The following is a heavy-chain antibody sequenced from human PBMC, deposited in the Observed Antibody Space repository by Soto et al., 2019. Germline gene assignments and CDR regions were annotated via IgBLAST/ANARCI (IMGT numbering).Heavy chain of an antibody. D-gene: IGHD2-21*02. J-gene: IGHJ4*02. Sequence: GESLKISCKGSGYSFTSYWIGWVRQMPGKGLEWMGIIYPGDSDTRYSPSFQGQVTISADKSISTAYLQWSSLKASDTAMYYCAGVPLGCGGDCYPFDYWGQGTLVTVSS. V-gene: IGHV5-51*01. CDR1: GYSFTSYW. CDR3: AGVPLGCGGDCYPFDY. CDR2: IYPGDSDT.